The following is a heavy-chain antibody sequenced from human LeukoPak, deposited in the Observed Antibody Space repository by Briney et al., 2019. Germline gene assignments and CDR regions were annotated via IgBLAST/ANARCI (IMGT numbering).Heavy chain of an antibody. CDR2: IYHSGST. J-gene: IGHJ4*02. CDR3: AREPSRVYDSSGYSYFDY. V-gene: IGHV4-4*02. D-gene: IGHD3-22*01. CDR1: GGSISSSNW. Sequence: SGTLSLTCAVSGGSISSSNWWSWVRQPPGKGLEWIGEIYHSGSTNYNPSLKSRVTISVDKSKNQFSLKLSSVTAADTAVYYCAREPSRVYDSSGYSYFDYWGQGTLVTVSS.